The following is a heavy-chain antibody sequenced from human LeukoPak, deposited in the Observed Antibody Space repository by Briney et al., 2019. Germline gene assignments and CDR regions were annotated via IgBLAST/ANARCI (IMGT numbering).Heavy chain of an antibody. CDR1: GFTVSSNY. J-gene: IGHJ3*02. V-gene: IGHV3-15*01. CDR2: IKSKTDGETA. D-gene: IGHD1-26*01. CDR3: ITDPGEWEPI. Sequence: PGGSLRLSCAASGFTVSSNYMSWVRQAPGKGLEWVGRIKSKTDGETADYAAPVKGRFTISRDDSKNTLYLQMNRLKTEDTAVYYCITDPGEWEPIWGQGTMVTVSS.